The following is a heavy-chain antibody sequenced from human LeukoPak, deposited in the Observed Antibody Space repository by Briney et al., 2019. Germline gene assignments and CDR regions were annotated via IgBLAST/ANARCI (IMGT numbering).Heavy chain of an antibody. Sequence: ASVKVSCKASGGTFSSYAISWVRQAPGHGLEWMGGIIPIFGTANYAQKFQGRVTITADESTSTAYMELSSLRSEDTAVYYCARVTMVRGVIHWFDPWGQGTLVTVSS. CDR2: IIPIFGTA. D-gene: IGHD3-10*01. J-gene: IGHJ5*02. CDR3: ARVTMVRGVIHWFDP. V-gene: IGHV1-69*13. CDR1: GGTFSSYA.